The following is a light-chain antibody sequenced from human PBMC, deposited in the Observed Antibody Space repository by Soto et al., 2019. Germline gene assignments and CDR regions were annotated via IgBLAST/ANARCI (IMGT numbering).Light chain of an antibody. J-gene: IGKJ2*01. CDR3: QRYGSSPPFT. V-gene: IGKV3-20*01. CDR1: QRISSRY. CDR2: GAS. Sequence: ESVLTQSPGTLSLSPWERATLSCRASQRISSRYLAWYQQKPGQAPRLLISGASTRATGIPDRFSGSGSGTDFTLTISRLEPEDFAVYFCQRYGSSPPFTFGQGTKVEI.